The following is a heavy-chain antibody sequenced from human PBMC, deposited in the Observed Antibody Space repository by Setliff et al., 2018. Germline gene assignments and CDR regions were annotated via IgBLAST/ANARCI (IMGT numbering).Heavy chain of an antibody. D-gene: IGHD4-17*01. J-gene: IGHJ4*02. CDR2: IYTSGST. CDR1: GGSISSGSYY. Sequence: SETLSLTCTVSGGSISSGSYYWSWIRQPAGKGLEWIGHIYTSGSTNYNPSLKSRVTISVDTSKNQFSLKLVSMTAADTAVYYCTRGRSTGYNSWGKGPLVTVSS. CDR3: TRGRSTGYNS. V-gene: IGHV4-61*09.